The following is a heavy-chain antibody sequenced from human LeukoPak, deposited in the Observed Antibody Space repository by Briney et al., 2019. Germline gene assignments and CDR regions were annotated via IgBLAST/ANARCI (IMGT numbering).Heavy chain of an antibody. Sequence: SETLSLTCAVCGGSFSGYYWSWIRQPPGKGLEWIGEINHSGSTNYNPSLKSRVTISVDTSKNQFSLKLSSVTAADTAVYYCARGYCSSTSCYNFDYWGQGTLVTVSS. CDR1: GGSFSGYY. CDR3: ARGYCSSTSCYNFDY. J-gene: IGHJ4*02. V-gene: IGHV4-34*01. CDR2: INHSGST. D-gene: IGHD2-2*02.